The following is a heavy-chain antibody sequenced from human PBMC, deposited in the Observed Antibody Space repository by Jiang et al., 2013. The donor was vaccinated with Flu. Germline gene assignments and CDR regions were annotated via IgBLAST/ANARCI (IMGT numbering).Heavy chain of an antibody. Sequence: KPTQTLTLTCTFSGFSLSTSGVGVGWIRQPPGKAPEWLALIYWNDDEHYRPSLKSRLTVTKDTSENQAVLTMTNMDPVDTATYYCAHSGYYDSSGYYEYWGQGILVTVSS. CDR3: AHSGYYDSSGYYEY. V-gene: IGHV2-5*01. J-gene: IGHJ4*02. CDR1: GFSLSTSGVG. D-gene: IGHD3-22*01. CDR2: IYWNDDE.